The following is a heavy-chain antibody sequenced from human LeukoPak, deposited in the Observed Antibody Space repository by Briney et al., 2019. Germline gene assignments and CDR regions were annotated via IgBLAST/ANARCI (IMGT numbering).Heavy chain of an antibody. J-gene: IGHJ5*02. V-gene: IGHV4-39*01. D-gene: IGHD6-13*01. CDR1: GGSISSSSYY. CDR3: VRHAPRGIAAAGTGWFDP. CDR2: IYYSGST. Sequence: PSETLSLTCTVSGGSISSSSYYWGGIRQPPGKGLEWIGSIYYSGSTYYNPSLKSRVTISVDTSKNQFSLKLSSVTAADTAVYYCVRHAPRGIAAAGTGWFDPWGQGTLVTVSS.